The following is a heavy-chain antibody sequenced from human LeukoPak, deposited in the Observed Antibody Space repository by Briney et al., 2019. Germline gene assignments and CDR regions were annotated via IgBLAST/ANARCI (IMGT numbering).Heavy chain of an antibody. J-gene: IGHJ6*02. V-gene: IGHV3-30*18. CDR1: GFTFSSYG. CDR3: AKEVRGVRALYGMDV. D-gene: IGHD3-10*01. Sequence: QAGGSLRLSCAASGFTFSSYGMHWVRQAPGKGLEWVAVISYDGSNKYYADSVKGRFTISRDNSKNTLYLQMNSLRAEDTAVYYCAKEVRGVRALYGMDVWGQGTTVTVSS. CDR2: ISYDGSNK.